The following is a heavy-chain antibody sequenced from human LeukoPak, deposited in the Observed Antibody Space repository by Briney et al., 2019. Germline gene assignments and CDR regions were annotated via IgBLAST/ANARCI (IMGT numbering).Heavy chain of an antibody. D-gene: IGHD3-16*02. J-gene: IGHJ5*02. CDR3: ALSGRLDNWFDP. V-gene: IGHV1-18*01. CDR2: ISAYNGNT. Sequence: ASVKVSCKASGYTFTSYVISWVRQAPGQGLEWMGWISAYNGNTNYAQKLQGRVTMTTDTSTSTAYMELRSLRSDDTAVYYCALSGRLDNWFDPWGQGTLVTVSS. CDR1: GYTFTSYV.